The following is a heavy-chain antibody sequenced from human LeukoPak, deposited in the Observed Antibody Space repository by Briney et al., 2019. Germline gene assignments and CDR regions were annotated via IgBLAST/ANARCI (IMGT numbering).Heavy chain of an antibody. CDR3: AREANSGYEN. CDR2: IYYSGST. V-gene: IGHV4-59*01. Sequence: PSETLSLTCTVSGGSISSYYWSWIRQPPGKGLEWIGYIYYSGSTNYNPSLKSRVTISVDTSKNQFSLKLSSVTAADTAVYYCAREANSGYENWGQGTLVTVSS. J-gene: IGHJ4*02. CDR1: GGSISSYY. D-gene: IGHD5-12*01.